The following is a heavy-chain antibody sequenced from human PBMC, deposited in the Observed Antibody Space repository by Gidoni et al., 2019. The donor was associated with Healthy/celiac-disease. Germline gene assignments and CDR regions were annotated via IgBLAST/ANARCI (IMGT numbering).Heavy chain of an antibody. CDR3: AKDSGKFYDYDFWSGYYG. J-gene: IGHJ4*02. D-gene: IGHD3-3*01. Sequence: EVQLVESGGGLVQPGRSLRLSCAASGFTFDDYAMHWVRQAPGKGLEWVSGISWNSGSIGYADSVKGRFTISRDNAKNSLYLQMNSLRAEDTALYYCAKDSGKFYDYDFWSGYYGWGQGTLVTVSS. V-gene: IGHV3-9*01. CDR1: GFTFDDYA. CDR2: ISWNSGSI.